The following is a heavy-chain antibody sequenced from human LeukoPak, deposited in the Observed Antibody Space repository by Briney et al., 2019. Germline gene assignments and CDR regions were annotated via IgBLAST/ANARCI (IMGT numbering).Heavy chain of an antibody. CDR2: ISYSGST. D-gene: IGHD3-3*01. Sequence: PSETLSLTCTVSGGSISSYYWSWIRQPPGKGLEWIGYISYSGSTNYNPSLKSRVTISVDTSKNQFSLKLSSVTAADTAVYYCARTLRITIFGVAGFDYWGQGSLVTVSS. J-gene: IGHJ4*02. CDR3: ARTLRITIFGVAGFDY. V-gene: IGHV4-59*01. CDR1: GGSISSYY.